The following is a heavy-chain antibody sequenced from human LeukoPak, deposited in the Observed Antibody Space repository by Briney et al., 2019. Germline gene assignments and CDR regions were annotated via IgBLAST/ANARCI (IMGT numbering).Heavy chain of an antibody. CDR1: GCTFSSYS. CDR2: ISSSSSYI. J-gene: IGHJ4*02. CDR3: ARDPPTGSRLIDEYFDY. D-gene: IGHD6-13*01. Sequence: GGSLRLSCGASGCTFSSYSMNWVRQAPGKGVEWVSSISSSSSYIYYADSVKGRFTTSRDNAKNSLYPQMNSPRAEDTAVHYRARDPPTGSRLIDEYFDYWGQGTLVTVSS. V-gene: IGHV3-21*01.